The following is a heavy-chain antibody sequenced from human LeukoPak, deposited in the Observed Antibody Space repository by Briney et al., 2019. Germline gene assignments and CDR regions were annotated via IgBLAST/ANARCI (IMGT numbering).Heavy chain of an antibody. J-gene: IGHJ6*02. CDR3: ARGGSSWYGDYYGMDV. Sequence: SETLSLTCAVYGGSFSSDYWSWIRQPPGKGLEWIGYIYYSGSTNYNPSLKSRVTISVDTSKNQFSLKLSSVTAADTAVYYCARGGSSWYGDYYGMDVWGQGTTVTVSS. CDR2: IYYSGST. CDR1: GGSFSSDY. V-gene: IGHV4-59*08. D-gene: IGHD6-13*01.